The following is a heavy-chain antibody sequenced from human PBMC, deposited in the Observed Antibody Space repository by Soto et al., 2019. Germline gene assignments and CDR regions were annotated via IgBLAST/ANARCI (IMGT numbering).Heavy chain of an antibody. V-gene: IGHV3-33*01. CDR1: GFTFSNYG. CDR2: IWYDGSNK. CDR3: ARDLVSGSFPGTLDY. Sequence: SLRLSCVASGFTFSNYGMHWVRQAPVNGLEWVAVIWYDGSNKYYADSVKGRFTISRDNSKNTLYLQMNSLRAEDTAVYYCARDLVSGSFPGTLDYWGQGTLVTVSS. D-gene: IGHD1-26*01. J-gene: IGHJ4*02.